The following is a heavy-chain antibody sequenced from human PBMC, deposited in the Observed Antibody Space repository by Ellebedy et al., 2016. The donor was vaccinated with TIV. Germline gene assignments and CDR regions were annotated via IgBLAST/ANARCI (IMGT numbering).Heavy chain of an antibody. D-gene: IGHD3-10*01. Sequence: GESLKISXAASNFVFRTYWIHWVRQAPGKGLVWVSHMNFDGSDRTYADSVKGRFTISRDNARNTLYLQMNSLRAEDTAVYYCAHATVRAWGQGTLVTVSS. CDR2: MNFDGSDR. V-gene: IGHV3-74*03. CDR1: NFVFRTYW. J-gene: IGHJ5*02. CDR3: AHATVRA.